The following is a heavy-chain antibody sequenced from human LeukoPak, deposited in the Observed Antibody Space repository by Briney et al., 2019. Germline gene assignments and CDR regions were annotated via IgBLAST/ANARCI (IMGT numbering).Heavy chain of an antibody. CDR3: ARRTPLWFGEANFDY. Sequence: ASVKVSCKASGYTFTGYYMHWVRQAPGQGLEWMGWINPNSGGTNYAQKFQGRVTMTRDTSISTAYMELSRLRSDDTAVYYRARRTPLWFGEANFDYWGQGTLVTVSS. V-gene: IGHV1-2*02. CDR2: INPNSGGT. D-gene: IGHD3-10*01. J-gene: IGHJ4*02. CDR1: GYTFTGYY.